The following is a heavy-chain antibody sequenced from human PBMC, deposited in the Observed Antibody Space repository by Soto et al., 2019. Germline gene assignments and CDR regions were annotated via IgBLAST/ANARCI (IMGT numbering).Heavy chain of an antibody. CDR2: IYYSGST. CDR3: ARMATVVVVAAVFDY. CDR1: GGSISSGGYY. Sequence: QVQLQESGPGLVKPSQTLSLTCTVSGGSISSGGYYWSWIRQHPGKGLEWIGYIYYSGSTYYNPSLKSRVTISVDTSKNQFSLKLSSVTAADTAVYYCARMATVVVVAAVFDYWGQGTLVTVSS. V-gene: IGHV4-31*03. D-gene: IGHD2-15*01. J-gene: IGHJ4*02.